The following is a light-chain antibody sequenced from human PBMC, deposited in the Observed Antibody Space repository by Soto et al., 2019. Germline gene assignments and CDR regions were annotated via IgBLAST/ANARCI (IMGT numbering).Light chain of an antibody. CDR1: QSVSSSY. V-gene: IGKV3-20*01. CDR2: GAS. CDR3: QQYGSSPPGGLT. Sequence: EIVLTQSPGTLSLSPGERATLSCRASQSVSSSYLAWYQQKPGQAPRLLIYGASSRATGIPDMFSGSGSGTDFTLTISRLEPEDFAVYYCQQYGSSPPGGLTFGGGTKVEIK. J-gene: IGKJ4*01.